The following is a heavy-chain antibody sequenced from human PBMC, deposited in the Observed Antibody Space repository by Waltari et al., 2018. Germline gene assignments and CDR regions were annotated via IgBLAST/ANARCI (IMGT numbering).Heavy chain of an antibody. CDR2: IYHSGST. Sequence: QVQLQESGPGLVKPSETLSLTCAVSGYSISSGYYWGWIRKPPGKGLEWIGSIYHSGSTYYNPSLKSRVTISVDTSKNQFSLKLSSVTAADTAVYYCARYGGYSYGSPFDYWGQGTLVTVSS. J-gene: IGHJ4*02. D-gene: IGHD5-18*01. V-gene: IGHV4-38-2*01. CDR3: ARYGGYSYGSPFDY. CDR1: GYSISSGYY.